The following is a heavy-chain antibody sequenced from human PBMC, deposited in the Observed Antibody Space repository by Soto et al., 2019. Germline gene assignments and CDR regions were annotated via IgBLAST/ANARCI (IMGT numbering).Heavy chain of an antibody. CDR2: IYDSGST. V-gene: IGHV4-31*03. CDR3: ARGSKAENCFDP. CDR1: GGSSSSGGYY. Sequence: QVQLQESGPGLVKPSQTLSLTCTVSGGSSSSGGYYWSWIRQHPGKGLEWIGYIYDSGSTYYNPSLKSRVTISVDTSKNQFSLKLSSVTAADTAVYYCARGSKAENCFDPWGQGTLVTVSS. D-gene: IGHD6-13*01. J-gene: IGHJ5*02.